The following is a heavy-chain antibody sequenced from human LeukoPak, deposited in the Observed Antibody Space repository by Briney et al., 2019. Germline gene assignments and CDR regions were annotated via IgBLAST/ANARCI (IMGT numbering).Heavy chain of an antibody. Sequence: PSGTLSLTCAVSGGFISSGHWWSWVRQSPGKGLEWIGEAFHSGRTNYNPSLERRVTISVDTSKREFSLKLNFVTAADTAVYYCARTSYNSGPTPGGYWGRGTLVTVSS. CDR2: AFHSGRT. CDR3: ARTSYNSGPTPGGY. CDR1: GGFISSGHW. D-gene: IGHD1-14*01. J-gene: IGHJ4*02. V-gene: IGHV4-4*02.